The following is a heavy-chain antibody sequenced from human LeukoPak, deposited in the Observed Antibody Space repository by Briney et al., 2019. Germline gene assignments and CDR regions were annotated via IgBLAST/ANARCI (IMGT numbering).Heavy chain of an antibody. D-gene: IGHD6-6*01. CDR3: ARAISPYSSSGY. J-gene: IGHJ4*02. Sequence: ASVKVSCKASGGTFTSHTISWVRQAPAQGLEWMGGIIPIFGTASYAQKFQGRVTITSDESTTTAYMELSSLRSEDTAVYYCARAISPYSSSGYWGQGTLVTVSS. V-gene: IGHV1-69*13. CDR1: GGTFTSHT. CDR2: IIPIFGTA.